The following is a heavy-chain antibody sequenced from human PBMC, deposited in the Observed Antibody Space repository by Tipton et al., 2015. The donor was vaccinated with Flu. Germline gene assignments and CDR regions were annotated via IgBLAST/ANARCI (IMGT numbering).Heavy chain of an antibody. V-gene: IGHV4-59*01. D-gene: IGHD3-9*01. CDR2: IYYSGST. J-gene: IGHJ6*02. CDR1: GGSISSYY. Sequence: TLSPTCTVSGGSISSYYWSWIRQPPGKGLEWIGYIYYSGSTNYNPSLKSRVTISVDTSKNQFSLKLSSVTAADTAVYYCARDRKEILTGSPRYYYGMDVWGQGTTVTVSS. CDR3: ARDRKEILTGSPRYYYGMDV.